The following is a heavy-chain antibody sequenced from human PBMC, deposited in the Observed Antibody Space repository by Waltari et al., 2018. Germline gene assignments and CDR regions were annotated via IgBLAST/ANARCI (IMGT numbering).Heavy chain of an antibody. CDR3: ARGSRYSSASGYYYYGMDV. Sequence: EVQLVESGGGLVQPGGSLRLSCAASGFTFSSYWMHWVRQAPGKGLVWVSRINSDGSSTSYADSVKGRFTISRDNAKNTLYRQMNSLRAEDTAVYYCARGSRYSSASGYYYYGMDVWGQGTTVTVSS. V-gene: IGHV3-74*01. CDR2: INSDGSST. D-gene: IGHD6-6*01. CDR1: GFTFSSYW. J-gene: IGHJ6*02.